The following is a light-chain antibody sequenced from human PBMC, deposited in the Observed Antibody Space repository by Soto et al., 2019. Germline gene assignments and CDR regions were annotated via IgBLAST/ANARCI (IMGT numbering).Light chain of an antibody. Sequence: QSVLTQPASVSGSPGQSITISCTGSSSDVGSYNLVSWYQQHPDKAPKLMIYEGTKRPSGVSIRFSGSKSGNTASLTISGLQAEDEADYYCCSYAVSSTPCVFGSGTKVTVL. CDR3: CSYAVSSTPCV. V-gene: IGLV2-23*01. CDR1: SSDVGSYNL. CDR2: EGT. J-gene: IGLJ1*01.